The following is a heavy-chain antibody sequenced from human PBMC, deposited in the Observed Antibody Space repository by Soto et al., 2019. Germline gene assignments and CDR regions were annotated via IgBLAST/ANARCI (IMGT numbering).Heavy chain of an antibody. D-gene: IGHD6-25*01. Sequence: QVQLQESGPGLVKPSETLSLTCTVSGGSISTYYWTWIRQPPGKGLEWIGYIYYSGSTSYNPSLKSRVSISLSRSGNQFSLELNSVTAADTGVYDCAPDVYSRDWTGGWFDRWGQGTLVTGSS. CDR1: GGSISTYY. CDR3: APDVYSRDWTGGWFDR. V-gene: IGHV4-59*01. J-gene: IGHJ5*02. CDR2: IYYSGST.